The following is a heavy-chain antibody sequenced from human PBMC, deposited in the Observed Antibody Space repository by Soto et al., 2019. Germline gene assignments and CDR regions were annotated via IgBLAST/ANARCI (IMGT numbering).Heavy chain of an antibody. CDR3: AKDDRVVAATCLDY. D-gene: IGHD2-15*01. V-gene: IGHV3-23*01. CDR1: GFTFSSYA. Sequence: GRSLRLSCAASGFTFSSYAMRWVRQAPGKGLEWVSGIGGSGGSTYYADSVKGRFTISRDNSKNTLYLQMNSLRAEDTAVYYCAKDDRVVAATCLDYWGQGTLVTVSS. CDR2: IGGSGGST. J-gene: IGHJ4*02.